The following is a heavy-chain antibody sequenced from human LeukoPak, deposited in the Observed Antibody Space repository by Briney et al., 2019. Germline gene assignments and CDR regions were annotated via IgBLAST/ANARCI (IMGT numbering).Heavy chain of an antibody. CDR2: ISSSSSYI. CDR3: ARDRHSSSWGNGWFDP. J-gene: IGHJ5*02. CDR1: GFTFRNYW. Sequence: GGSLRLSCAGSGFTFRNYWMSWVRQAPGKGLEWVSSISSSSSYIYYADSVKGRFTISRDNAKNSLYLQMNSLRAEDTAVYYCARDRHSSSWGNGWFDPWGQGTLVTVSS. V-gene: IGHV3-21*01. D-gene: IGHD6-13*01.